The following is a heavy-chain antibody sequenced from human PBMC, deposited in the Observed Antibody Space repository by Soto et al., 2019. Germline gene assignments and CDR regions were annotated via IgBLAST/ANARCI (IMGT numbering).Heavy chain of an antibody. CDR3: VRVLGATRSNGMDV. Sequence: PGGSLRLSCAASGFTFSSYDMHWVRQATGKGLEWVSAIGTAGDTYYPGSVKGRFTISRENAKNSLYLQMNSLRAGDTAVYYCVRVLGATRSNGMDVRGQRTTVTVSS. CDR2: IGTAGDT. D-gene: IGHD1-26*01. J-gene: IGHJ6*02. V-gene: IGHV3-13*01. CDR1: GFTFSSYD.